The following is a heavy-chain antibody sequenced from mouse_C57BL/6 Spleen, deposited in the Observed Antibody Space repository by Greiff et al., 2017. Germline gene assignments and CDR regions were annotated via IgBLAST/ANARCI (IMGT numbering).Heavy chain of an antibody. Sequence: VQLQQSGAELVRPGASVKLSCTASGFNIKDDYMHWVKQRPEQGLEWIGWIDPENGDTEYASKFQGKATITAETSSNTAYLQLSSLTSEDTAVYYCTSHYYGFAYWGQGTLVTVSA. V-gene: IGHV14-4*01. CDR3: TSHYYGFAY. CDR1: GFNIKDDY. CDR2: IDPENGDT. D-gene: IGHD1-2*01. J-gene: IGHJ3*01.